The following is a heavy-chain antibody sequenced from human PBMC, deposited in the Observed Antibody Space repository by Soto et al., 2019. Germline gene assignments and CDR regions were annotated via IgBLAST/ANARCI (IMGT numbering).Heavy chain of an antibody. V-gene: IGHV4-34*01. CDR3: SRDKITGLFDY. Sequence: SETLSLTCAVYGGSFSGYYWSWIRQPPGKGLEWIGEINHSGSTNYNPSLKSRVTISVDTSKNQFSLKLTSVTAADTAVYYCSRDKITGLFDYWGQGTLDTGSA. J-gene: IGHJ4*02. CDR2: INHSGST. CDR1: GGSFSGYY. D-gene: IGHD1-1*01.